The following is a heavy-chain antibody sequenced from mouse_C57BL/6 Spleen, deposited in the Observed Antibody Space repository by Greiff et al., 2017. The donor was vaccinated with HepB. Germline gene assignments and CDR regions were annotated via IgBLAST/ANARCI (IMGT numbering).Heavy chain of an antibody. CDR3: ASSWLFFYAMDY. V-gene: IGHV1-64*01. D-gene: IGHD1-2*01. CDR1: GYTFTSYW. J-gene: IGHJ4*01. CDR2: IHPNSGST. Sequence: VQLQQPGAELVKPGASVKLSCKASGYTFTSYWMHWVKQRPGQGLEWIGMIHPNSGSTNYNEKFKSKATLTVDKSSSTAYMQLSSLTSEDSAVYYCASSWLFFYAMDYWGQGTSVTVSS.